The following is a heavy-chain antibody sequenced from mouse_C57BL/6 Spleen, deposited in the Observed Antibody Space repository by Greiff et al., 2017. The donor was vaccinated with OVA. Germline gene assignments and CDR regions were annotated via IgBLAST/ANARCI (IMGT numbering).Heavy chain of an antibody. J-gene: IGHJ4*01. Sequence: EVKLMESGGGLVKPGGSLKLSCAASGFTFSSYAMSWVRQTPEKRLEWVATISDGGSYTYYPDNVKGRFTISRDNAKNNLYLQMSHLKSEDTAMYYCARAYYDYGNYYAMDYWGQGTSVTVSS. CDR1: GFTFSSYA. D-gene: IGHD2-4*01. V-gene: IGHV5-4*03. CDR3: ARAYYDYGNYYAMDY. CDR2: ISDGGSYT.